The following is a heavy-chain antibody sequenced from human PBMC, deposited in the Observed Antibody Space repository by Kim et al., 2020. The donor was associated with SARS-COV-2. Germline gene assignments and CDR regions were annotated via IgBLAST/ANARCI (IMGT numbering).Heavy chain of an antibody. Sequence: ASVKVSCKASGYTFTGYYMHWVRQAPGQGLEWMGWINPNSGGTNYAQKFQGWVTMTRDTSISTAYMELSRLRSDDTAVYYCARDRVATKGGYYYYYGMDVWGQGTTVTVSS. D-gene: IGHD5-12*01. V-gene: IGHV1-2*04. CDR3: ARDRVATKGGYYYYYGMDV. CDR2: INPNSGGT. CDR1: GYTFTGYY. J-gene: IGHJ6*02.